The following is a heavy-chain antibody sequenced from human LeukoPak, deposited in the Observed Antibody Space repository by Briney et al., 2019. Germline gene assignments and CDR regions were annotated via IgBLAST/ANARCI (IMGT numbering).Heavy chain of an antibody. CDR3: ARRKYGDYCFDY. Sequence: GSLRLSCAASGFTFSSYAMSWVRQAPGKGLEWVSAISGGGRTYYADSVNGRFTISRDNSKNTLDLQMDSLRAEDTAVYYCARRKYGDYCFDYWGQGTLVTVSS. CDR1: GFTFSSYA. V-gene: IGHV3-23*01. D-gene: IGHD4-17*01. CDR2: ISGGGRT. J-gene: IGHJ4*02.